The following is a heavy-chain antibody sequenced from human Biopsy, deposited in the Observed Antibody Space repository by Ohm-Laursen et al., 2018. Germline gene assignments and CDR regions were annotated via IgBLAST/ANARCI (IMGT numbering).Heavy chain of an antibody. J-gene: IGHJ5*02. V-gene: IGHV4-39*01. CDR1: GGSISSSTTYY. CDR3: ARHPTGFWFDP. Sequence: SDTLSLTCTVSGGSISSSTTYYWAWLRQPPGNGLEWIGSIYNTETTFYNPSLKSRVTISVDTSTNQFSLKVSSVTAADTALYFCARHPTGFWFDPWGHGTLVTVSS. CDR2: IYNTETT.